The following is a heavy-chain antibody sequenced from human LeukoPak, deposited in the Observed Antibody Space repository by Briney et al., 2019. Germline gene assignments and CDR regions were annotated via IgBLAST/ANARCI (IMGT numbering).Heavy chain of an antibody. Sequence: GGSLRLSCAASGFTFSSYGMSWVRQAPGKGLEWVSGISGSGSDGSTYYADSVKGRFTISRDNSKNTLYLQMNSLRAEDTAVYYCAKYSHDSSGSYDHWGQGTLVTVSS. J-gene: IGHJ4*02. CDR3: AKYSHDSSGSYDH. CDR2: ISGSGSDGST. V-gene: IGHV3-23*01. D-gene: IGHD3-22*01. CDR1: GFTFSSYG.